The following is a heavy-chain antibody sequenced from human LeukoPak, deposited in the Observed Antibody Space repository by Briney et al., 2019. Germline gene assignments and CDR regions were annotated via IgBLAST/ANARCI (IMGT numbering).Heavy chain of an antibody. J-gene: IGHJ4*02. CDR2: IYYTGST. D-gene: IGHD3-22*01. Sequence: SETLSLTCTVSGGSISSSSYYWGWIRQPPGRGLEWIGSIYYTGSTDYSPSLKSRVTISMDTTKNQFSLKLTSVTAADTAVYYCAGKYYYDSSGYFYVDWWGQGTLVTVSS. CDR3: AGKYYYDSSGYFYVDW. V-gene: IGHV4-39*07. CDR1: GGSISSSSYY.